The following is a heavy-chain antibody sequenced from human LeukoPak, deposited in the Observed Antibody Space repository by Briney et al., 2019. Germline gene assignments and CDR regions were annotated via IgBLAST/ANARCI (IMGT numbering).Heavy chain of an antibody. V-gene: IGHV3-7*01. CDR1: GFIFSDYW. CDR3: ARDYRSFDFWSGYPPYHFDY. J-gene: IGHJ4*02. Sequence: PGGSLRLSCAASGFIFSDYWMSWVRQAPGKGLEWVATIKVDGSEKNYVDSVRGRFTISRDNGKKSLYLQMDSLRAEDTAVYYCARDYRSFDFWSGYPPYHFDYWGQGTLVTVSS. D-gene: IGHD3-3*01. CDR2: IKVDGSEK.